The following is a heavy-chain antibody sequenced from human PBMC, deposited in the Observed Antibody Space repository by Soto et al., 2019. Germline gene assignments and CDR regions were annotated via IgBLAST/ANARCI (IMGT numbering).Heavy chain of an antibody. CDR2: IYYSGST. Sequence: QVQLQESGPGLVKPSQTLSLTCTVSGVSISTGGYYWSWIRQHPGKGLEWIGYIYYSGSTYYNPSLKSRVTISIDTSKHQFSLKLSSVTAADTAVYYCARDWTIFGVCDYWGQGTLVTVSS. V-gene: IGHV4-31*03. CDR1: GVSISTGGYY. D-gene: IGHD3-3*01. J-gene: IGHJ4*02. CDR3: ARDWTIFGVCDY.